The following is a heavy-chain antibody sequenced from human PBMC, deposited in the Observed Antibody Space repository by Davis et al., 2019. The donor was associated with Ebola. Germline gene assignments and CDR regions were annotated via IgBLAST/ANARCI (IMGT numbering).Heavy chain of an antibody. D-gene: IGHD3-10*01. J-gene: IGHJ6*02. Sequence: ASVKVSCKASGYTFTSYYMHWVRQAPGQGLEWMGIINPSGGSTSYAQKFQGRVTMTRDTSISTAYMELSRLRSDDTAVYYCARGSILWFGELVYYGMDVWGQGTTVTVSS. CDR3: ARGSILWFGELVYYGMDV. CDR2: INPSGGST. CDR1: GYTFTSYY. V-gene: IGHV1-46*01.